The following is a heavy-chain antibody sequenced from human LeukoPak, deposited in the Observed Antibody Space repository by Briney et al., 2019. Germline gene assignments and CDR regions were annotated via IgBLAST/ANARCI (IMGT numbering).Heavy chain of an antibody. V-gene: IGHV4-59*01. CDR1: GDSISSYY. CDR2: IHHGGST. CDR3: ARGVTTGLDWFDP. D-gene: IGHD2-21*02. Sequence: SETLSLTCTVSGDSISSYYWSWIRQPPGKGLEWIGYIHHGGSTNSNPSLKSRVTISIDTSKSQSSLQLTSVTAADTAVYYCARGVTTGLDWFDPWGQGTLVTVSS. J-gene: IGHJ5*02.